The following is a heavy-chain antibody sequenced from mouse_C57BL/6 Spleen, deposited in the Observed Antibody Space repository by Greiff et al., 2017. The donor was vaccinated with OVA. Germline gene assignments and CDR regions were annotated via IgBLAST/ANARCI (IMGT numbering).Heavy chain of an antibody. D-gene: IGHD1-1*01. J-gene: IGHJ1*03. V-gene: IGHV1-64*01. Sequence: QVQLQQPGAELVKPGASVKLSCKASGYTFTSYWMHWVKQRPGQGLEWIGMIHPNSGSTNYNEKFKSKATLTVDKSSSTAYMQLSSLTSEDSAVYCCARYDSSYDCDFWGTGTTVTVSA. CDR2: IHPNSGST. CDR1: GYTFTSYW. CDR3: ARYDSSYDCDF.